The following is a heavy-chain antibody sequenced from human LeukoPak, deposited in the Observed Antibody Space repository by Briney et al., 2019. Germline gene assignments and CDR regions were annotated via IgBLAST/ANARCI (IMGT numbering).Heavy chain of an antibody. Sequence: PSETLSLTCAVYGGSFSGYYWSWIRQPPGKGLEWIGYIYYSGNTTYNPSLKSRVTISVDTSKNQFSLMLRSVTAADTAVYYCARRTDSTWYFDWGQGTLVTVS. J-gene: IGHJ4*02. V-gene: IGHV4-59*08. CDR2: IYYSGNT. CDR1: GGSFSGYY. D-gene: IGHD6-13*01. CDR3: ARRTDSTWYFD.